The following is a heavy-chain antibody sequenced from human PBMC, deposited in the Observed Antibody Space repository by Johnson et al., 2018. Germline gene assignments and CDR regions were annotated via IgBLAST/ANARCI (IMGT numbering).Heavy chain of an antibody. Sequence: QVQLVQSGGGVVQPGTSLRLSCAASGFIFSSYDMHWVRQVPGKGLEWVSGISYDGRKRYYADSMKGRLTISRDNSKNTVYLQMDSLRGEDTAMYYCANGPVVGGDIAEFHHWGQGTLVTVSS. V-gene: IGHV3-30*18. J-gene: IGHJ1*01. CDR2: ISYDGRKR. CDR1: GFIFSSYD. D-gene: IGHD2-2*01. CDR3: ANGPVVGGDIAEFHH.